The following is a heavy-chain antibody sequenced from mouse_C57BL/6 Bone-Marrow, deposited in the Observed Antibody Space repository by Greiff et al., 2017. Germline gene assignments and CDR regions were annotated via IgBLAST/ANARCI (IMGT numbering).Heavy chain of an antibody. CDR2: ISSGGSYT. Sequence: EVQVVESGGDLVKPGGSLKLSCAASGFTFSSYGMSWVRQTPDKRLEWVATISSGGSYTYYPDSVKGRFTISRDNAKTALYLQMSRLKSEDTAMYYCASRGDPLARDYWGQGTSVTVAS. D-gene: IGHD3-3*01. V-gene: IGHV5-6*01. J-gene: IGHJ4*01. CDR3: ASRGDPLARDY. CDR1: GFTFSSYG.